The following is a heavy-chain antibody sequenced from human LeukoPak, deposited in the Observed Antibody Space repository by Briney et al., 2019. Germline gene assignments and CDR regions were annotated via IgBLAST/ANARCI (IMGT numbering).Heavy chain of an antibody. CDR2: IIPIFDTS. J-gene: IGHJ5*02. CDR3: ARLKRGIEAAGTSLRGWFDP. CDR1: GGTFSSYA. D-gene: IGHD6-13*01. Sequence: ASVKVSCKASGGTFSSYAISWVRQAPGQGLEWMGGIIPIFDTSNYAQKFQGRVTFTSDDSTSTAYMELSSLRSEDTAVYYCARLKRGIEAAGTSLRGWFDPWGQGTLVTVSS. V-gene: IGHV1-69*13.